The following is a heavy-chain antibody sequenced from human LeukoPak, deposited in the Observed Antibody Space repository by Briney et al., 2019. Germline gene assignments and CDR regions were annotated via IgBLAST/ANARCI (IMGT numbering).Heavy chain of an antibody. V-gene: IGHV3-23*01. CDR1: GFTFSSYA. D-gene: IGHD4-11*01. Sequence: GGSLRLSCAASGFTFSSYAVSWVRQAPGKGLEWVSGIVESGGSTFYADSVKGRFTISRDNSKNTLYLQMKSLRAEDTALYYCAKDYSRWRGFDPGDHFDFWGQGTLVTVSS. CDR3: AKDYSRWRGFDPGDHFDF. J-gene: IGHJ4*02. CDR2: IVESGGST.